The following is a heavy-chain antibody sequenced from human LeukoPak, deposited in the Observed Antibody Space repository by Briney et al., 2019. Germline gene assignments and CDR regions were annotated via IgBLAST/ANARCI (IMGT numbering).Heavy chain of an antibody. Sequence: ASVKVSCKASGYTFTSYAMHWVRQAPGQRLEWMGWINGGNGNTKYSQKFQGRVTISRDTSASTAYMELSSLRSEDTAVYYCARGSSGYPRYLDHWGQGTQVTVSS. CDR3: ARGSSGYPRYLDH. J-gene: IGHJ4*02. CDR2: INGGNGNT. D-gene: IGHD3-22*01. CDR1: GYTFTSYA. V-gene: IGHV1-3*01.